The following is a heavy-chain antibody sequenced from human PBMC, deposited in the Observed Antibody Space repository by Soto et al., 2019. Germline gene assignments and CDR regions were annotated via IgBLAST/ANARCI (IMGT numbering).Heavy chain of an antibody. V-gene: IGHV3-30*03. CDR3: AATYSGSYYAVDY. Sequence: VQLVESGGGVVQPGRSLRLSCAASGFTFSSYGIHWVRQAPGKGLEWVAVISDDGSNKYYADSVKGRFTISRDNSKTTLWLQMNSLRPEDTAVFYCAATYSGSYYAVDYWGQRTLVTVSS. CDR1: GFTFSSYG. D-gene: IGHD1-26*01. CDR2: ISDDGSNK. J-gene: IGHJ4*02.